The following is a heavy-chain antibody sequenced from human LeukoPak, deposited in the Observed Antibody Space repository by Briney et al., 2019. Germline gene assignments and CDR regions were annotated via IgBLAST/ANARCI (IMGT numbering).Heavy chain of an antibody. Sequence: GGFLRLSCAASGFPFSSYGMHWVRQAPGKGLEWVAVTSSDGSRNHYADSVKGRFTISRDNSKNTLYLQMSSLRAEDTAVYYCAKKLSGTYEEGMQQWGQGTLVSVSS. D-gene: IGHD1-26*01. CDR3: AKKLSGTYEEGMQQ. J-gene: IGHJ1*01. V-gene: IGHV3-30*18. CDR2: TSSDGSRN. CDR1: GFPFSSYG.